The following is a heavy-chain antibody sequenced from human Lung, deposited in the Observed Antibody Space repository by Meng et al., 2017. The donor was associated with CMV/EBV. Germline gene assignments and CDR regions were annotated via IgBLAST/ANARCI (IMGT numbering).Heavy chain of an antibody. D-gene: IGHD2-2*03. V-gene: IGHV1-2*06. Sequence: SVKVSXKASVHSFIDYDIHWVRRAPGQGLEWMGRINSYGGGTNYAQQFRGRVTMTRDTSTDTAYMELSRLTSDDTAVYYCARDGSLNGPNYYYYNGVDVWGLGXTVTVSS. CDR2: INSYGGGT. CDR3: ARDGSLNGPNYYYYNGVDV. CDR1: VHSFIDYD. J-gene: IGHJ6*02.